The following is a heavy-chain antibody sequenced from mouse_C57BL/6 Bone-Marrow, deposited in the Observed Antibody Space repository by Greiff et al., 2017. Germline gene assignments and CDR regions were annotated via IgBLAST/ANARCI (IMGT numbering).Heavy chain of an antibody. V-gene: IGHV1-64*01. Sequence: QVQLQQPGAELVKPGASVKLSCKASGYTFTSSWMHWVKQRPGQGLEWIGMIHPNSGSTNYNEKFKSKATLSIDKSSSTAYMQISSLTAEDSAVYYCLGYAIDYWGQGTSVTVSS. D-gene: IGHD3-3*01. CDR1: GYTFTSSW. CDR2: IHPNSGST. J-gene: IGHJ4*01. CDR3: LGYAIDY.